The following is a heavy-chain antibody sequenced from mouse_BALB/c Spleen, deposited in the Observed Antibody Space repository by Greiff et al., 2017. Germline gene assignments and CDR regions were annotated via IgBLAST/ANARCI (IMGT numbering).Heavy chain of an antibody. CDR2: IDPFNGGT. CDR1: GYSFTSYY. CDR3: ARSAYYDYDGAMDY. V-gene: IGHV1-28*01. Sequence: EVQLQQSGPELMKPGASVKISCKASGYSFTSYYMHWVKQSHGKSLEWIGYIDPFNGGTSYNQKFKGKATLTVDKSSSTAYMHLSSLTSEDSAVYYCARSAYYDYDGAMDYWGQGTSVTVS. D-gene: IGHD2-4*01. J-gene: IGHJ4*01.